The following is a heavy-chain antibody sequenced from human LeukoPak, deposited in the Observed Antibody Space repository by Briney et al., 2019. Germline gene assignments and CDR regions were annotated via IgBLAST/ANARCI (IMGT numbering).Heavy chain of an antibody. Sequence: SETLSLTCIVSGYSISTGYYWGWIRQPPGKGLEWIASGDYSGGTYYNPSLESRVAISADMSKNQFSLKLTSVTGADTAVYYCAGERGEEYSSGWYKRNYFDNWGQGIRVTVSS. J-gene: IGHJ4*02. V-gene: IGHV4-38-2*02. CDR3: AGERGEEYSSGWYKRNYFDN. CDR2: GDYSGGT. D-gene: IGHD6-19*01. CDR1: GYSISTGYY.